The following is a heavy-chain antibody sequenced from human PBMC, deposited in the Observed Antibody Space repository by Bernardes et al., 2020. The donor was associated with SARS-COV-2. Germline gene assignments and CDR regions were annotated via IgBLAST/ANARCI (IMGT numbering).Heavy chain of an antibody. CDR1: GYTFTGYY. CDR2: INPNSGGT. J-gene: IGHJ5*02. V-gene: IGHV1-2*02. D-gene: IGHD3-10*01. Sequence: ASMKVSCKASGYTFTGYYMHWVRQAPGQGLEWMGWINPNSGGTNYAQKFQGRVTMTRDTSISTAYMELSRLRSDDTAVYYCARDRVPIYYGSGSYWGWWFDPWGQGTLVTVSS. CDR3: ARDRVPIYYGSGSYWGWWFDP.